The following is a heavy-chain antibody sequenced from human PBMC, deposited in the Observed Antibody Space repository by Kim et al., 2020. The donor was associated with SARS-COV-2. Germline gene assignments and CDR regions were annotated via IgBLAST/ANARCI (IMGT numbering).Heavy chain of an antibody. CDR3: TTEGGRYYDSSGYYSRAFDI. Sequence: RGSLRLSCAASGFTFSNAWMSWVRQAPGKGLEWVGRIKSKTDGGTTDYAAPVKGRFTISRDDSKNTLYLQMNSLKTEDTAVYYCTTEGGRYYDSSGYYSRAFDIWGQGTMVTVSS. CDR1: GFTFSNAW. D-gene: IGHD3-22*01. V-gene: IGHV3-15*01. J-gene: IGHJ3*02. CDR2: IKSKTDGGTT.